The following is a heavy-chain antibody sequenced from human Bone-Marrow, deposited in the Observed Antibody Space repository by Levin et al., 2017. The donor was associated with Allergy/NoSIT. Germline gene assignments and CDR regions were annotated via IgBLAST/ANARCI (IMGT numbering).Heavy chain of an antibody. J-gene: IGHJ6*02. D-gene: IGHD6-13*01. Sequence: SGPTLVKPTETLTLTCSVSGFSLSNDRLSVSWIRQPPGKALEWLAHSFSNAEASYSAALKSRLTISKDTSQRQVVLTMTNMESQDTGTYYCARMEASSIVNLFGRTPYGMDIWGQGTTVTVSS. CDR1: GFSLSNDRLS. CDR2: SFSNAEA. V-gene: IGHV2-26*01. CDR3: ARMEASSIVNLFGRTPYGMDI.